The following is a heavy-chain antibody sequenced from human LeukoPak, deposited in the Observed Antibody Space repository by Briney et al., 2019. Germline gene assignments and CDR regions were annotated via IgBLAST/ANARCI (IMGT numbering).Heavy chain of an antibody. D-gene: IGHD6-19*01. CDR1: GFTFSSYS. J-gene: IGHJ6*03. CDR2: ISASPFST. V-gene: IGHV3-23*01. CDR3: ARAGGGSGRTNAYYYYYMDV. Sequence: PGGSLRLSCAASGFTFSSYSMSWVRQAPGKGLEWVSSISASPFSTYYADSVKGRFTISRDNSKNTLYLQMNSLRAEDTAVYYCARAGGGSGRTNAYYYYYMDVWGKGTTVTVSS.